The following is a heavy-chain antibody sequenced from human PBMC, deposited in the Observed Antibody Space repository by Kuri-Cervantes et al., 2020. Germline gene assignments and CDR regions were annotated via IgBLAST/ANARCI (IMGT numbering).Heavy chain of an antibody. Sequence: GGSLRLSCAASGFTVSSNEMSWVRQAPGKGLEYVSAISSNGGSTYYADSVKGRFTISRDNSKNTLYLQMNSLRAEDTAVYYCARDQDSYGVASLDYRGQGTLVTVSS. J-gene: IGHJ4*02. D-gene: IGHD5-18*01. CDR3: ARDQDSYGVASLDY. CDR2: ISSNGGST. V-gene: IGHV3-64*02. CDR1: GFTVSSNE.